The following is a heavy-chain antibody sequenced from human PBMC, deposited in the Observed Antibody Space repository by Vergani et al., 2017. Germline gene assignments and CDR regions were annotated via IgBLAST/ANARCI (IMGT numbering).Heavy chain of an antibody. CDR1: GVTFSSYS. J-gene: IGHJ6*02. D-gene: IGHD2-15*01. Sequence: EVQLVESGGGLVQPGGSPRLSCAASGVTFSSYSMNWVRQAPGKGLEWVSYISSSSSTIYYADSVKGRFTISRDNAKNSLYLQMNSLRAEDTAVYYCARDSQVREVAALYYYYYYGMDVWGQGTTVTVSS. CDR3: ARDSQVREVAALYYYYYYGMDV. CDR2: ISSSSSTI. V-gene: IGHV3-48*01.